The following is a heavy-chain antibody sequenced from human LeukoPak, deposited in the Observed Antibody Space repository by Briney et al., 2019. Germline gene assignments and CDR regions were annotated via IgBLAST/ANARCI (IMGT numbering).Heavy chain of an antibody. CDR2: FLDERSNK. J-gene: IGHJ4*01. Sequence: PGGSLRLSGAASGFTFSSYGMHWVRQAPGKGLEGVAVFLDERSNKYYADSVKARFTISRYNSKNTLNVQMKCLRAEDTAVYYCANAGLRWLQSAAHLDYWGTGTMVTVSS. V-gene: IGHV3-33*06. CDR1: GFTFSSYG. D-gene: IGHD5-24*01. CDR3: ANAGLRWLQSAAHLDY.